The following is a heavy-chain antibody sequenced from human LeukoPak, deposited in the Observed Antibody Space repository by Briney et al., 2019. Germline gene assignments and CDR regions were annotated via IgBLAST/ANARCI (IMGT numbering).Heavy chain of an antibody. V-gene: IGHV1-2*02. CDR2: INPNSGGT. CDR3: ARAQYSYGSGIDY. Sequence: ASVKVSCKASGYXFTGYYIHWVRQAPGQGLEWMGWINPNSGGTNYAQKFQGRVTMTRDTSISTAYMELSRLRSDDTAVYYCARAQYSYGSGIDYWGQGTLVTVSS. D-gene: IGHD5-18*01. CDR1: GYXFTGYY. J-gene: IGHJ4*02.